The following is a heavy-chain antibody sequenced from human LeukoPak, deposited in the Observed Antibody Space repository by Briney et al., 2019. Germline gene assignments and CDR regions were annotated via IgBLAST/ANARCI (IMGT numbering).Heavy chain of an antibody. CDR2: IWYDRTNK. V-gene: IGHV3-33*01. CDR1: GFTFSTYA. D-gene: IGHD4-17*01. Sequence: GGSLRLSCAASGFTFSTYAMHWVRQAPGKGLEWVAVIWYDRTNKYYADSVKGRFTISRDNSRNTLYLQMSSLRAEDTAVYYCARDRLTTVTTFHFDYWGQGTLVTVSS. J-gene: IGHJ4*02. CDR3: ARDRLTTVTTFHFDY.